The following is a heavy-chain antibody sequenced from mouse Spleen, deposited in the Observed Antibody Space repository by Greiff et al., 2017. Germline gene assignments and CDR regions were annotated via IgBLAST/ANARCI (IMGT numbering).Heavy chain of an antibody. J-gene: IGHJ2*01. D-gene: IGHD2-4*01. CDR3: ARGGAYDYDGSFDY. CDR2: FHPYNDDT. Sequence: QVHVKQSGAELVKPGASVKMSCKASGYTFTTYPIEWMKQNHGKSLEWIGNFHPYNDDTKYNEKFKGKATLTVEKSSSTVYLELSRLTSDDSAVYYCARGGAYDYDGSFDYWGQGTTLTVSS. CDR1: GYTFTTYP. V-gene: IGHV1-47*01.